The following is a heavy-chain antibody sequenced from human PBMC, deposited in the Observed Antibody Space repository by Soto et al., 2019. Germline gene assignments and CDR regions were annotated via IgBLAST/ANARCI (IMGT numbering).Heavy chain of an antibody. Sequence: SETLSLTCTVSGGSISSYYWSWIRQPPGKGLEWIGYIYYSGSTNYNPSLKSRVTISVDTCQNQFSLKLSSVTAADTAVYYSATGGATYYDVWGGQAEDAWFDPWGQGTLVTVSS. V-gene: IGHV4-59*01. CDR1: GGSISSYY. J-gene: IGHJ5*02. CDR3: ATGGATYYDVWGGQAEDAWFDP. CDR2: IYYSGST. D-gene: IGHD3-3*01.